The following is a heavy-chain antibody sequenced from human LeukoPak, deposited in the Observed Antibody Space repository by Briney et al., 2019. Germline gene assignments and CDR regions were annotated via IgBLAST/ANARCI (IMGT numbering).Heavy chain of an antibody. CDR2: INHSGST. Sequence: LETLSLTCAVYGGSFSGYYWSWIRQPPGKGLEWIGEINHSGSTHYNPSLKSRVTISVDTSKNQFSLKLTSVTAAATAVSYFARLQELLHYYYYIDVWDRGTTVTVSS. CDR1: GGSFSGYY. J-gene: IGHJ6*03. D-gene: IGHD2-15*01. CDR3: ARLQELLHYYYYIDV. V-gene: IGHV4-34*01.